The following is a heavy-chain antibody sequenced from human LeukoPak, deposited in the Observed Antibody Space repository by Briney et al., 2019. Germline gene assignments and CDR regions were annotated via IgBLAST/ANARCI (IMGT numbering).Heavy chain of an antibody. CDR1: GFTFSSYE. CDR2: ISSSGDFI. J-gene: IGHJ4*02. CDR3: ARARNSGWNIDY. D-gene: IGHD6-19*01. Sequence: GGSLRLSCGGSGFTFSSYEMKWVRQARGEGVEWVSYISSSGDFIYYADSVKGRFTISRDNAKNSLYLQMISLRAEDTAVYSCARARNSGWNIDYWGRGTLVTVSS. V-gene: IGHV3-48*03.